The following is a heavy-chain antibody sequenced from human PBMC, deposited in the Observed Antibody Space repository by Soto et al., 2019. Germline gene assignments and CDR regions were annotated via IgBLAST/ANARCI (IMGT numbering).Heavy chain of an antibody. D-gene: IGHD6-19*01. CDR1: GFSLSACGVG. J-gene: IGHJ4*02. CDR2: IYWYDGK. Sequence: QITLMESGPTLVKPRQTLTLTCTSPGFSLSACGVGVGWSRQPPGKALEWLALIYWYDGKRYNPSLKSKLTIPKDAPKNQVVLTMTHRDPVDTATYYCAHRRAGSSGWYSWGQGTLVTVSS. V-gene: IGHV2-5*01. CDR3: AHRRAGSSGWYS.